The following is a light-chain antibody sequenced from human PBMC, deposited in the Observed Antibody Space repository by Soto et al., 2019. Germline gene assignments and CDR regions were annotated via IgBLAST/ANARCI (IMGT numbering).Light chain of an antibody. Sequence: VLTQSPGTLSLSPGERATLSCRASQIVSGNFLAWYQQIPGQTPRLLIYGASSRATGIPERISGSGSGTDFTFTINRLEAEDFAVYYCQQYGDSPLTFGGGTKLEMK. CDR1: QIVSGNF. V-gene: IGKV3-20*01. J-gene: IGKJ4*01. CDR3: QQYGDSPLT. CDR2: GAS.